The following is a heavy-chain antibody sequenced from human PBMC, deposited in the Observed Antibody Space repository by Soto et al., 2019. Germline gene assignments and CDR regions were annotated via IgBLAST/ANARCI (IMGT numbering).Heavy chain of an antibody. CDR2: ISWNSGSI. D-gene: IGHD3-3*01. J-gene: IGHJ6*02. Sequence: PGGSLRRSCAASGLTFDDYAMRWVRQAPGKGLEWVSGISWNSGSIGYADSVKGRFTISRDNAKNPLYLQMNSLRAEDTALYYCAKTGGSGSVYYYYYGMDVWGQGTTVTVSS. CDR3: AKTGGSGSVYYYYYGMDV. V-gene: IGHV3-9*01. CDR1: GLTFDDYA.